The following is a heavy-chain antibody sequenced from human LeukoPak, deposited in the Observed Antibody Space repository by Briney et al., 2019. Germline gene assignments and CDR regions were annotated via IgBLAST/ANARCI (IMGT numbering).Heavy chain of an antibody. CDR3: AKDLERHIVVVTASAVDY. V-gene: IGHV3-7*01. D-gene: IGHD2-21*02. CDR2: IKRDGSEK. J-gene: IGHJ4*02. CDR1: GFTFTDYW. Sequence: GGSLRLSCVASGFTFTDYWMSWVRQVPGKGLEWVANIKRDGSEKYYVDSVKGRFTISRDNAKNSLYLQMNSLRAEDTAVYYCAKDLERHIVVVTASAVDYWGQGTLVTVSS.